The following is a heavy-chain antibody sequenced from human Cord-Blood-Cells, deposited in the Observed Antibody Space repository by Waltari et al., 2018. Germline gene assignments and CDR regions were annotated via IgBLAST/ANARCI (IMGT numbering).Heavy chain of an antibody. Sequence: QVQLVQSGAEVKKPGASVKVSCKASGYTFTSYDINWVRQATGQGLEGMGGMNPNVGITGYAQKFTGRGTSTMNTSISTADMELSSRSSGDTAGYYCARAGIAVADYWGQGTLGTVSS. D-gene: IGHD6-19*01. J-gene: IGHJ4*02. CDR1: GYTFTSYD. CDR3: ARAGIAVADY. V-gene: IGHV1-8*03. CDR2: MNPNVGIT.